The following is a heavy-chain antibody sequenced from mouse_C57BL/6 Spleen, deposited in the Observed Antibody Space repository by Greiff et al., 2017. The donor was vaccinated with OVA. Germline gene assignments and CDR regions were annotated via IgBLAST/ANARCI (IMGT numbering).Heavy chain of an antibody. D-gene: IGHD3-2*02. CDR3: ARSLGSSGSWFAY. Sequence: QVQLQQSGAELVRPGTSVKVSCKASGYAFTNYLIEWVKQRPGQGLEWIGVINPGSGGTNYNEKFKGKATLTADKSSSTAYMQLSSLTSEDSAVYFCARSLGSSGSWFAYWGQGTLVTVSA. V-gene: IGHV1-54*01. J-gene: IGHJ3*01. CDR1: GYAFTNYL. CDR2: INPGSGGT.